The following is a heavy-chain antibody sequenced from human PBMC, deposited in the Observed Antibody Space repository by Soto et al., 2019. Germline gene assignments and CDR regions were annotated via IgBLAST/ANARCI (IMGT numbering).Heavy chain of an antibody. CDR3: ARRLINYGDYPFDY. CDR1: GGTFSSYA. Sequence: QVQLVQSGAEVKKPGSSVKVSCKASGGTFSSYAISWVRQAPGQGLEWMGGIIPIFGTANYAQKFQGRVTITADESTSPAYMELSSLRSEDTAVYYCARRLINYGDYPFDYWGQGTLVTVSS. D-gene: IGHD4-17*01. CDR2: IIPIFGTA. V-gene: IGHV1-69*12. J-gene: IGHJ4*02.